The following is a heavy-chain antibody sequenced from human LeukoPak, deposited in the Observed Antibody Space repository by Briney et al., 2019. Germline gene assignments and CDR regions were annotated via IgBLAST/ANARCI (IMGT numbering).Heavy chain of an antibody. J-gene: IGHJ5*02. V-gene: IGHV1-2*02. CDR2: IKPNNGGT. CDR1: GYTFTGQY. CDR3: ARARGDIVVVPAAIWFDP. D-gene: IGHD2-2*01. Sequence: ASVKVSCKTSGYTFTGQYLHWVRQAPGQGLEWMGWIKPNNGGTNYAQKFQGRVTMTRDTSISTAYMELSRLRSDDTAVYYCARARGDIVVVPAAIWFDPWGQGTLVTVSS.